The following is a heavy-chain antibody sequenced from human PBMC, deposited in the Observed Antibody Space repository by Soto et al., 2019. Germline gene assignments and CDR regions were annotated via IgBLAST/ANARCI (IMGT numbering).Heavy chain of an antibody. CDR3: ASPTTVTTPPGLYGMDV. J-gene: IGHJ6*02. CDR1: GGSISSSSYY. CDR2: IYYSGST. D-gene: IGHD4-17*01. Sequence: QLQLQESGPGLVKPSETLSLTCTVSGGSISSSSYYWGWIRQPPGKGLEWIGSIYYSGSTYYNPSLKSRVTISVDTSKNQFSLKLSSVTAADTAVYYCASPTTVTTPPGLYGMDVWGQGTTVTVSS. V-gene: IGHV4-39*01.